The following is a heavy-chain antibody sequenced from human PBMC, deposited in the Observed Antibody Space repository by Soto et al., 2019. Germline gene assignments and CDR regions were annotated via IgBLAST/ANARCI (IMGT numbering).Heavy chain of an antibody. CDR2: ISAYNGNT. D-gene: IGHD3-3*01. CDR1: GYTFTSYG. Sequence: ASVKVSCKASGYTFTSYGISWVRQAPGQGLGWMGWISAYNGNTNYEQKPQGRVTMTTDTSTSTAYMELRSLRSDDTAVYYCARDRVDYDCWSGYSDGAYYYYYGMDVWGQGTTVTVSS. J-gene: IGHJ6*02. V-gene: IGHV1-18*01. CDR3: ARDRVDYDCWSGYSDGAYYYYYGMDV.